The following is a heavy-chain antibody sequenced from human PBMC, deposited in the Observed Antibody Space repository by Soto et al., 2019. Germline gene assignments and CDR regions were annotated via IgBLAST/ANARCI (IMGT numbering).Heavy chain of an antibody. J-gene: IGHJ4*02. Sequence: GGSLRLSCAASGFVFGNYAMHWVRQPPGKGLEWVAVISYDGSNKYYADSVKGRFTISRDNSKNTLYLQVNSLRSEDTAVYYCARNDYATYYFDYWGQGALVTVSS. CDR2: ISYDGSNK. CDR1: GFVFGNYA. V-gene: IGHV3-30-3*01. D-gene: IGHD4-17*01. CDR3: ARNDYATYYFDY.